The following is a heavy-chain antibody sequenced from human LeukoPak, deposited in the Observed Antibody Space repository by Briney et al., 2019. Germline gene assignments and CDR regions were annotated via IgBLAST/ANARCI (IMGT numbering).Heavy chain of an antibody. CDR2: ISSSSSYI. V-gene: IGHV3-21*01. CDR1: GFTFSSYS. Sequence: KTGGSLRLSCAASGFTFSSYSMNWVRQAPGKGLEWVSSISSSSSYIYYADSVKGRFTISRDNAKNSLYLQMNSLRAEDTAVYYCARDVLDGDYDSDAFDIWGQGTMVTVSS. CDR3: ARDVLDGDYDSDAFDI. D-gene: IGHD4-17*01. J-gene: IGHJ3*02.